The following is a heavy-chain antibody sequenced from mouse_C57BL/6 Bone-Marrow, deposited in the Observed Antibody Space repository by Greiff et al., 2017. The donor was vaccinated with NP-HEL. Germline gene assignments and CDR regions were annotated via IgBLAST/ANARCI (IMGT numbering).Heavy chain of an antibody. V-gene: IGHV1-55*01. CDR2: IYPGSGST. Sequence: QVQLQQPGAELVKPGASVKMSCKASGYTFTSYWITWVKQRPGQGLEWIGDIYPGSGSTNYNEKFKSKATLTVDTSSSTAYMQLSSLTSEDSAVYYCAREGTTVVEPLDYWGQGTTLTVSS. J-gene: IGHJ2*01. CDR1: GYTFTSYW. D-gene: IGHD1-1*01. CDR3: AREGTTVVEPLDY.